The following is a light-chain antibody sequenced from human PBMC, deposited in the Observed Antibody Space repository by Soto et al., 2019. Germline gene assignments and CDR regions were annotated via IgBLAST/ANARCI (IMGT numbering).Light chain of an antibody. J-gene: IGKJ2*01. Sequence: DGGVAQAPLFLPVPLGQPASISLRSWQNLAYRYGNTYLSWFQQRPGQSPRRLIYKVSNRESGVPDRFSGSGSGTDFTLKISRVEAEDVGVYYCMQGTHWPPYTFGQGTKLEIK. CDR3: MQGTHWPPYT. CDR2: KVS. V-gene: IGKV2-30*01. CDR1: QNLAYRYGNTY.